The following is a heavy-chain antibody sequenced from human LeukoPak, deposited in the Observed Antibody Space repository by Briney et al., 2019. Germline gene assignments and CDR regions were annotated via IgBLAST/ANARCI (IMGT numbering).Heavy chain of an antibody. V-gene: IGHV3-30*18. CDR2: ISYDGGKI. CDR3: AKDPTKAGVLYYFDY. Sequence: GGSLRLSCAASGFSFSDSGMHWVRQAPGKGLEWVAVISYDGGKIYYADSVKGRFTISRDNPKSTLYLQVNSLRAEDTAVYYCAKDPTKAGVLYYFDYWAREPWSPSPQ. CDR1: GFSFSDSG. D-gene: IGHD6-13*01. J-gene: IGHJ4*02.